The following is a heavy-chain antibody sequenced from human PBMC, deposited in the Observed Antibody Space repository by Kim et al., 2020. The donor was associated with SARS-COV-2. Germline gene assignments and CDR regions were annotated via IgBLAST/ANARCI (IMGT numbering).Heavy chain of an antibody. CDR1: GFTFSSYG. D-gene: IGHD5-12*01. J-gene: IGHJ4*02. CDR3: AKKQVATEYWGTGDYYFDY. Sequence: GGSLRLSCAASGFTFSSYGMHWVRQAPGKGLEWVAVISYDGSNKYYADSVKGRFTISRDNSKNTLYLQMNSLRAEDTAVYYCAKKQVATEYWGTGDYYFDYWGQGTLVTVSS. CDR2: ISYDGSNK. V-gene: IGHV3-30*18.